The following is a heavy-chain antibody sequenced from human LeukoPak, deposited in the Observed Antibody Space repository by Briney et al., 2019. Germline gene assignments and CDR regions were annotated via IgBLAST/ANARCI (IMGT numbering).Heavy chain of an antibody. CDR1: GGSFSGYY. CDR2: INHSGST. Sequence: PSETLSLTCAVYGGSFSGYYWSWICQPPGKGLEWIGEINHSGSTNYNPSLKSRVTISVDTSKNQFSLKLSSVTAADTAVYYCARGAETTGDYWGQGTLVTVSS. CDR3: ARGAETTGDY. J-gene: IGHJ4*02. V-gene: IGHV4-34*01. D-gene: IGHD4-17*01.